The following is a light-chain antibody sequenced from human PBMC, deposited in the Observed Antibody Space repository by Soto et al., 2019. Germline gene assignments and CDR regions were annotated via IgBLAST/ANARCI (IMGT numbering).Light chain of an antibody. CDR1: QTISNF. V-gene: IGKV1-39*01. Sequence: IQMNQSPSSLSASVGDRVTITCRASQTISNFLNWYQQKPGKAPKLLIRSASSLQSGVPSRFSGSGSGTDFTLTISSLQPEDVAAYYCQKYNSAPLTFGGGTKVDI. CDR2: SAS. J-gene: IGKJ4*01. CDR3: QKYNSAPLT.